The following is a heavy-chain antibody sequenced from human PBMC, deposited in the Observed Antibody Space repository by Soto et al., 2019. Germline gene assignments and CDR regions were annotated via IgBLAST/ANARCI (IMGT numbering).Heavy chain of an antibody. Sequence: SVKVSCKASGGTFSSYTISWVRQAPGQGLEWMGRIIPILGIANYAQKFQGRVTITADKSTSTAYMELRSLRSDDTAVYYCARDLAPPNWFDPWGQGTLVTVSS. CDR3: ARDLAPPNWFDP. J-gene: IGHJ5*02. V-gene: IGHV1-69*04. CDR2: IIPILGIA. CDR1: GGTFSSYT.